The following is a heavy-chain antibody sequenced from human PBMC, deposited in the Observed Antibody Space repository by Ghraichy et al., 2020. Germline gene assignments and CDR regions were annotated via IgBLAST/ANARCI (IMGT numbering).Heavy chain of an antibody. V-gene: IGHV4-59*01. D-gene: IGHD3-9*01. CDR3: ARENYDILTGYYYYGMDV. J-gene: IGHJ6*02. Sequence: SETLSLTCTVSGGSISSYYWSWIRQPPGKGLEWIGYIYNSGSTNYNPSLKSRVTISVDTSKNQFSLKLSSVTAADTAVYYCARENYDILTGYYYYGMDVWGQGTTVTVSS. CDR1: GGSISSYY. CDR2: IYNSGST.